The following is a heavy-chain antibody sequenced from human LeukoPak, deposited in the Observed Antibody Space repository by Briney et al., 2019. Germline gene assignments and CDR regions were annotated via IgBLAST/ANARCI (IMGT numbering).Heavy chain of an antibody. Sequence: SGXTFINYGFTWVRQAPGQGLEWMGWISGYNGNTNYLQKFQGRVTMTTDTSTNTVYMELRSLSSDDTAVYYCARVSTNSRVGGYDPQWYFDLWGRGTLVTVSS. D-gene: IGHD5-12*01. V-gene: IGHV1-18*04. CDR3: ARVSTNSRVGGYDPQWYFDL. J-gene: IGHJ2*01. CDR1: GXTFINYG. CDR2: ISGYNGNT.